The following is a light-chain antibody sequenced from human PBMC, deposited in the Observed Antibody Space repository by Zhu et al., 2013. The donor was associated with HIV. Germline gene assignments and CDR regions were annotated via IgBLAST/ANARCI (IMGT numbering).Light chain of an antibody. CDR3: SSYTSGDTLQ. CDR2: RVS. V-gene: IGLV2-14*03. J-gene: IGLJ2*01. Sequence: QSALTQPASVSGSPGQSITISCTGTSSDIGGYDGVSWYQQYPGKAPKLMIYRVSNRHSGISDRFAGSKSGNTASLTISGLRAEDEADYYCSSYTSGDTLQFGGGTKLTVL. CDR1: SSDIGGYDG.